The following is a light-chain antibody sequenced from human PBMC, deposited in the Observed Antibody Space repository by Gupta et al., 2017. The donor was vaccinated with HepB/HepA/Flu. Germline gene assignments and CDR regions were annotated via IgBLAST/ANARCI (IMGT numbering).Light chain of an antibody. Sequence: SSPTQPAFVPWAPGQSITISCTGTSSDVGGYNYVSWYQQHRGKAPKLMSNDVSNRPSGGSNRCSGSKSGNTAYLTISGLQAEDEADYYCSSYTSASTVVFGGGTKLTVL. CDR2: DVS. V-gene: IGLV2-14*01. CDR3: SSYTSASTVV. J-gene: IGLJ2*01. CDR1: SSDVGGYNY.